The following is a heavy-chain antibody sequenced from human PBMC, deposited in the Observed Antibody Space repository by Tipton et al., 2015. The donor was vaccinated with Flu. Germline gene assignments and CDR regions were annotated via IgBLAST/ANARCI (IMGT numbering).Heavy chain of an antibody. CDR1: GGSISSSSYY. J-gene: IGHJ4*02. D-gene: IGHD3-9*01. Sequence: LRLSCTVSGGSISSSSYYWGWIRQPPGKGLEWIGSIYYSGSTYYNPSLKSRVTISVDTSKNQFSLKLSSVTAAGTAVYYCARLSYDILTGYYPHLDYWGQGTLVTVSS. CDR3: ARLSYDILTGYYPHLDY. CDR2: IYYSGST. V-gene: IGHV4-39*01.